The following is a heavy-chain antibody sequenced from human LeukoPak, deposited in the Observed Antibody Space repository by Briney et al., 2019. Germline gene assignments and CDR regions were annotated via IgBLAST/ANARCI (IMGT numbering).Heavy chain of an antibody. J-gene: IGHJ3*02. CDR2: ISYDGSNK. CDR3: ARESGDCGCAFDI. V-gene: IGHV3-30-3*01. CDR1: GFSFSSYA. Sequence: GGSLRLSCAASGFSFSSYAMHWVRQAPGKGLEWVAVISYDGSNKYYADSVKGRFTISRDNSKNTLYLQMNSLRAEDTAVYYCARESGDCGCAFDIWGQGTMVTVSS. D-gene: IGHD2-21*01.